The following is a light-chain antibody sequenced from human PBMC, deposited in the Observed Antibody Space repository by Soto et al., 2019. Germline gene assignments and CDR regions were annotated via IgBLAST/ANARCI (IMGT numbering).Light chain of an antibody. CDR2: EVT. Sequence: QSALTQPPSASGSPGQSVTISCTGTSSDVGGYNYVSWYQQHPGKAPRLMVYEVTKRPSGVPARFSGSKSGNAASLTVSGLRAEDEADYYCSSHAGINKVVFGGGTKLNVL. J-gene: IGLJ3*02. CDR1: SSDVGGYNY. CDR3: SSHAGINKVV. V-gene: IGLV2-8*01.